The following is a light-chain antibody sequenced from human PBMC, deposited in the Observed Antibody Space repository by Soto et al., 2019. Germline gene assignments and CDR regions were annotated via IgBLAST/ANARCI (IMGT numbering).Light chain of an antibody. Sequence: QSVLTQPRSLSGSPGQSVAISCTGTTSDVGGYDYVSWHQQHPGKAPELIIFDVSKRPSGVPDRFSGSKSGNTASLTITGLQAEDAADYFCCSYAGDFYVFGSGTKVTVL. V-gene: IGLV2-11*01. CDR3: CSYAGDFYV. CDR2: DVS. CDR1: TSDVGGYDY. J-gene: IGLJ1*01.